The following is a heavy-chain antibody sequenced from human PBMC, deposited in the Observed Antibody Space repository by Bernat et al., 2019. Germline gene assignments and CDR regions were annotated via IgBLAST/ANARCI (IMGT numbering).Heavy chain of an antibody. D-gene: IGHD2-2*01. J-gene: IGHJ4*02. CDR1: GFTVLNNY. Sequence: VESGGVLVQPGGSLRLSCAASGFTVLNNYMSWVRQAPGKGLEWVSIIYSDGSTYYADSVKGRFTISRDNSKNTLYLQMNGLRAEDTAVYYCARDSCTTTSCYGDWGQGTQVTVSS. CDR2: IYSDGST. CDR3: ARDSCTTTSCYGD. V-gene: IGHV3-66*01.